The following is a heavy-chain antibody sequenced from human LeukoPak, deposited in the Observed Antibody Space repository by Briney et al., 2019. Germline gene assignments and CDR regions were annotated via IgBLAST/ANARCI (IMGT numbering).Heavy chain of an antibody. CDR3: ARSMLSEEYSSYRLYAFDI. D-gene: IGHD6-6*01. J-gene: IGHJ3*02. V-gene: IGHV5-51*01. CDR2: IYPGDSDT. Sequence: GESLKISCKGSGYSFTSYWIGWVRQMPGKGLEWMGIIYPGDSDTRYSPSFQGQVTISADKSISTAYLQWSSLKASDTAMYYCARSMLSEEYSSYRLYAFDIWGQGTMVTVSS. CDR1: GYSFTSYW.